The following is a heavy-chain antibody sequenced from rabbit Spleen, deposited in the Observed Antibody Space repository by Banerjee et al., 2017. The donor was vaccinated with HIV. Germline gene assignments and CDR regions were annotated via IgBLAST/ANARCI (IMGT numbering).Heavy chain of an antibody. Sequence: QSLEESGGDLVKPGASLTLTCTASGFSFSSSYYMCWVRQAPGKGLEWIACIYTNGGSTYYASWAKGRFTISKTSSTTVTLQMTSLTAADTATYFCARDTGSSFSSYGMDLWGQGTLVT. CDR1: GFSFSSSYY. CDR3: ARDTGSSFSSYGMDL. J-gene: IGHJ6*01. V-gene: IGHV1S40*01. D-gene: IGHD8-1*01. CDR2: IYTNGGST.